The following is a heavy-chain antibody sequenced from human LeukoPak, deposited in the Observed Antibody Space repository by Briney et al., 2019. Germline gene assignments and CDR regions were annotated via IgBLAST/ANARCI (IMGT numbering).Heavy chain of an antibody. V-gene: IGHV4-61*02. Sequence: SETLSLTCTVSGGSISSGSYYWSWIRQPAGKGLEWIGRIYTSGSTNYNPSLKSRVTISVDTSKNQFSLKLSSVTAADTAVYYCADGDYNGRIQSMDVWGQGTTVTVSS. CDR2: IYTSGST. J-gene: IGHJ6*02. CDR3: ADGDYNGRIQSMDV. CDR1: GGSISSGSYY. D-gene: IGHD4-17*01.